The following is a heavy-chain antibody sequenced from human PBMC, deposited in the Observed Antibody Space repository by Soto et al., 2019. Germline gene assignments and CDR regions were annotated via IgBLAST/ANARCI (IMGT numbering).Heavy chain of an antibody. CDR3: ARVGGSGSYYYFDY. V-gene: IGHV4-31*03. CDR2: IYYSGST. Sequence: PSETLSRTCTVSGGSISSGGYYWNWIRQHPGKGLEWIGYIYYSGSTYYNPSLKSRVTISVDTSKNQFSLKLSSVTAADTAVYYCARVGGSGSYYYFDYWGQGTLVTVS. J-gene: IGHJ4*02. CDR1: GGSISSGGYY. D-gene: IGHD3-10*01.